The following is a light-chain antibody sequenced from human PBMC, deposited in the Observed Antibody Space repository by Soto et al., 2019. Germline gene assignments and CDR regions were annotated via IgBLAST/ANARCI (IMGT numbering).Light chain of an antibody. CDR3: QQYKDWPTT. CDR2: GAS. CDR1: QSVSSSY. J-gene: IGKJ1*01. Sequence: EIVLTQSPGTLSLSPGERATLSCRASQSVSSSYLAWYQQKPGQAPRLLIYGASSRATGIPDRFSGSGSGTEFTLTISSLQPEDFAVYYCQQYKDWPTTFGQGTTGDIK. V-gene: IGKV3-20*01.